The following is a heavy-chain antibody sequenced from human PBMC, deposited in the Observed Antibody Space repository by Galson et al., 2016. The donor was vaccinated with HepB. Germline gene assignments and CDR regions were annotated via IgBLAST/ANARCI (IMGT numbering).Heavy chain of an antibody. V-gene: IGHV1-69*13. CDR2: IVPIFGTA. CDR1: GGTFSSYA. CDR3: ERSPRGGYLGGLRYYYYYMEV. D-gene: IGHD2-15*01. Sequence: SVKVSCKASGGTFSSYAISWVRQAPRQGLEWMGGIVPIFGTANYAQRFQGRVTITADESAGTAYMELGSLRSEDTAVYYCERSPRGGYLGGLRYYYYYMEVWGTGTTVTVSS. J-gene: IGHJ6*03.